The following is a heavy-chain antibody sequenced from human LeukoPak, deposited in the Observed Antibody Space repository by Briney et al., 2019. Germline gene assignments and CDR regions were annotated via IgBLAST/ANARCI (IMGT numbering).Heavy chain of an antibody. D-gene: IGHD6-13*01. CDR3: ATSSSWPPGWDY. CDR1: GFTFSTFA. Sequence: GGSLRLSCAASGFTFSTFAMIWVRQPPGKGLEWVSSIFPSGGEIHYADSVKGRFTISRDNAKSSLYLQMNGLRGEDTAVYYCATSSSWPPGWDYWGQGTLVTVSS. J-gene: IGHJ4*02. CDR2: IFPSGGEI. V-gene: IGHV3-21*01.